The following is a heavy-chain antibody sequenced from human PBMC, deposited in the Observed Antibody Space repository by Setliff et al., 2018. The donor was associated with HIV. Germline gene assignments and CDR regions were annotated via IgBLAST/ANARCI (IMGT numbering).Heavy chain of an antibody. J-gene: IGHJ4*02. CDR2: INHSGST. CDR3: ARVVTMVRGAYYFDY. Sequence: LSLTCAVYGGSFSGYYWSWIRQPPGKGLEWIGEINHSGSTNYNPSLKSRVTISVDTSKNQFSLKLSSVTAADTAVYYCARVVTMVRGAYYFDYWGRGTLVTVSS. CDR1: GGSFSGYY. D-gene: IGHD3-10*01. V-gene: IGHV4-34*01.